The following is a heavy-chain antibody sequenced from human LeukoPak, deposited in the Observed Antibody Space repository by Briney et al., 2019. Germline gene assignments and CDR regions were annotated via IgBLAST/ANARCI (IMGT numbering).Heavy chain of an antibody. V-gene: IGHV4-38-2*02. J-gene: IGHJ3*02. D-gene: IGHD3-9*01. CDR1: GYSISSGYY. CDR3: ARLRAIRYFDWLSNAFDI. CDR2: IYHSGST. Sequence: SETLSLTCTVSGYSISSGYYWGWIRQPPGKGLEWIGTIYHSGSTNYNPSLKSRVTISVDTSKNQFSLKLSSVTAADTAVYYCARLRAIRYFDWLSNAFDIWGQGTMVTVSS.